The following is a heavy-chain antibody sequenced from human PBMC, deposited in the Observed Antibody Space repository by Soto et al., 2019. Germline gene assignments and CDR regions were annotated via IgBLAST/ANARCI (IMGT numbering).Heavy chain of an antibody. CDR1: GGSISSYY. V-gene: IGHV4-4*07. CDR3: ARATPRLSWIYYFDY. J-gene: IGHJ4*02. Sequence: QVQLQESGPGLVKPSETLSLTCTVSGGSISSYYWSWIRQPAGKGLEWIGRIYTSGSTNYNPALKSRVTMSVDTSKNQFSLKLSSVTAADTAVYYCARATPRLSWIYYFDYWGQGTLVTVSS. D-gene: IGHD6-13*01. CDR2: IYTSGST.